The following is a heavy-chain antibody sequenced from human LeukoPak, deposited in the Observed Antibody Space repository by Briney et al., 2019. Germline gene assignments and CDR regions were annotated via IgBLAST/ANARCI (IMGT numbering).Heavy chain of an antibody. Sequence: ASVKVSCTASGYTFTSYYVHWVRQAPGQGPEWMGIINPSGGATRYAQKFQGRVTMTRDMSTSTVYMDLSSLRSDDTALYYCARDRDRSGTDLFDYWGQGTLVTVSS. V-gene: IGHV1-46*01. J-gene: IGHJ4*02. D-gene: IGHD3-22*01. CDR2: INPSGGAT. CDR1: GYTFTSYY. CDR3: ARDRDRSGTDLFDY.